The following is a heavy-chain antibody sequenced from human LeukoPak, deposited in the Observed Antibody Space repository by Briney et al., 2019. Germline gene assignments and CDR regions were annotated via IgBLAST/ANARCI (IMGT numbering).Heavy chain of an antibody. J-gene: IGHJ4*02. CDR2: IRYDGSNK. CDR1: GFTFSSYG. D-gene: IGHD4-11*01. Sequence: PGGSLRLSCAASGFTFSSYGMHWVRQAPGKGLEWVAFIRYDGSNKYYADSVKGRFTISRDNSKNTLYLQMNSLRAEDTAVYYCAKEGARDYSNNYFDYWGQGTLVTVSS. V-gene: IGHV3-30*02. CDR3: AKEGARDYSNNYFDY.